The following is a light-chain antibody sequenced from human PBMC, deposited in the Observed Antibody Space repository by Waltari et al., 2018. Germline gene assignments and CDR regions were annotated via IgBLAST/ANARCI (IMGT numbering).Light chain of an antibody. J-gene: IGLJ3*02. CDR3: AAWDDSLNGRWV. CDR1: ASNIGTNV. V-gene: IGLV1-44*01. CDR2: RND. Sequence: QPVLTQPPSASGTPGHTVTISCSGGASNIGTNVVNWYQQLPGTAPKLVIYRNDLRPSGVPDRFSGSKSGTSASLAISGLQSEDEADYYCAAWDDSLNGRWVFGGGTKVTVL.